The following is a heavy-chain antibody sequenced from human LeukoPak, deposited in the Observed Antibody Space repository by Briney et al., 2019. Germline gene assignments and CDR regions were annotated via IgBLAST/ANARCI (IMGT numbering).Heavy chain of an antibody. D-gene: IGHD3-3*02. CDR1: GFTFSSYS. CDR2: ISSESSTI. CDR3: ASSTASRAFDM. J-gene: IGHJ3*02. Sequence: GGSLRLSCAASGFTFSSYSMNWVRQAPGKGLEWFSYISSESSTIYYADSVKGRFTITRDNAKNSLYVQMNSLRAEDTAVYYCASSTASRAFDMWGQGTMVTVSS. V-gene: IGHV3-48*01.